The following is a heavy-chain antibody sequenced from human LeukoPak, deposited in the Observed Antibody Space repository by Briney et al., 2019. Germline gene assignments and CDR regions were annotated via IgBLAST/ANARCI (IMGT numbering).Heavy chain of an antibody. Sequence: PSETLSLTCTVSGDSISSNNYYWAWIRQPPEKGLEWIGSINYSGSTYYNLSLKSRVTISVDTSKNQFSLKLSSVTAADTAVYYCARLDSHYYVDVWGKGTTVTVSS. V-gene: IGHV4-39*07. J-gene: IGHJ6*03. CDR3: ARLDSHYYVDV. D-gene: IGHD3/OR15-3a*01. CDR1: GDSISSNNYY. CDR2: INYSGST.